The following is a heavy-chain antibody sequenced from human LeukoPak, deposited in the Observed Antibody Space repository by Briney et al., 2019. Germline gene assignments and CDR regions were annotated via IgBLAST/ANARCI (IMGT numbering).Heavy chain of an antibody. Sequence: PGGSLRLSCAASGFTFSSYVMTWVRQAPGKGLEWVSAISDSGRRTFYADSVMGRLAISRDNSKNTMYLQMDSLRAEDTAVFYCAKDRGTGSLFDYWGQGTLVTVSS. CDR2: ISDSGRRT. J-gene: IGHJ4*02. CDR1: GFTFSSYV. V-gene: IGHV3-23*01. D-gene: IGHD2-8*02. CDR3: AKDRGTGSLFDY.